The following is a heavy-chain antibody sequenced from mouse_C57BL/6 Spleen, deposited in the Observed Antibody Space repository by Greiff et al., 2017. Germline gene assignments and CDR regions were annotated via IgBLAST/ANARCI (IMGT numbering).Heavy chain of an antibody. V-gene: IGHV1-64*01. CDR2: IHPNSGST. J-gene: IGHJ4*01. CDR3: ARAGYGYGDYYAMDY. CDR1: GYTFTSYW. Sequence: QVQLQQPGAELVKPGASVKLSCKASGYTFTSYWMHWVKQRPGQGLEWIGMIHPNSGSTNYNEKFKSKATLTVDKSSSTAYMQLSSLTSEDSAVYYCARAGYGYGDYYAMDYWGQGTSVTVSS. D-gene: IGHD2-2*01.